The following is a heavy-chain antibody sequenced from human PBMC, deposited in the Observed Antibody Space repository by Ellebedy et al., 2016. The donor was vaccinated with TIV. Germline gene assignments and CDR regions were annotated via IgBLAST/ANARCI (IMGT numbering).Heavy chain of an antibody. CDR1: GFTFTSYS. D-gene: IGHD1-26*01. CDR2: ISSTGYYI. Sequence: GESLKISCAASGFTFTSYSMNWVRQAPGKGLEWVSSISSTGYYIYYADSLKGRFTISRDDARNSLYLQMNSLRADDTAVYYCARSGELDSWGQGTLVTVSS. V-gene: IGHV3-21*01. J-gene: IGHJ4*02. CDR3: ARSGELDS.